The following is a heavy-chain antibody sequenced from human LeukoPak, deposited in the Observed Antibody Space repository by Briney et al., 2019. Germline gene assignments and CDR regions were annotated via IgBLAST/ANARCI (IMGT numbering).Heavy chain of an antibody. J-gene: IGHJ4*02. CDR2: ISYDGSNK. CDR1: GFTFSSYG. D-gene: IGHD5-24*01. V-gene: IGHV3-30*18. CDR3: AKGGRRDGYNKWPFDY. Sequence: GRSLRLSCAASGFTFSSYGMHWVRQAPGKGLEWVAVISYDGSNKYYADSVKGRFTISRDNSKNTLYLQMNSLRAEDTAVYYCAKGGRRDGYNKWPFDYWGQETLVTVSS.